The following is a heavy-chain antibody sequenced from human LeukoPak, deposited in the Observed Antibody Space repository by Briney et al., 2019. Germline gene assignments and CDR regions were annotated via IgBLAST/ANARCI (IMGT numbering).Heavy chain of an antibody. CDR1: GFTFSSYS. CDR2: ISSSSSYI. J-gene: IGHJ4*02. CDR3: ARDHGYCSGGSCYGYYFDY. V-gene: IGHV3-21*01. D-gene: IGHD2-15*01. Sequence: PGGSLRLSCAASGFTFSSYSMNWVRQAPGKGLEWVSSISSSSSYIYYADSVKGRFTISRDNAKNSLYLQMNSLRAEDTAVYYCARDHGYCSGGSCYGYYFDYWGQGTLVTVSS.